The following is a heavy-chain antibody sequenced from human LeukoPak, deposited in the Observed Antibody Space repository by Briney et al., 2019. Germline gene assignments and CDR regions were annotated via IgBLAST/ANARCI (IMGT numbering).Heavy chain of an antibody. J-gene: IGHJ4*02. CDR2: IYHSGST. CDR1: GGSISSGGYY. V-gene: IGHV4-30-2*01. D-gene: IGHD5-12*01. CDR3: ARGRSGYDFQYYFDY. Sequence: SETLSLTCTVSGGSISSGGYYWSWIRQPPGKGLEWIGYIYHSGSTYYNPSLKSRVTISVDRSKNQFSLKLSSVTAADTAVYYCARGRSGYDFQYYFDYWGQGTLVTVSS.